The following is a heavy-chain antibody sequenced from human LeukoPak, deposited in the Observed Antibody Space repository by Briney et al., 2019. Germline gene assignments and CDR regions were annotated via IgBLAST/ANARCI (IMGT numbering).Heavy chain of an antibody. V-gene: IGHV3-48*03. CDR2: ISSSGSTM. CDR1: GFTFSTYE. CDR3: SLLAVASPQDY. Sequence: PGGSLRLSCAASGFTFSTYEMHWVRQAPGKGLEWVSGISSSGSTMYYADSVKGRFTTSRDNAKNLLYLQMHSLRAEDTAVYYCSLLAVASPQDYWGQGTLVTVSS. D-gene: IGHD6-19*01. J-gene: IGHJ4*02.